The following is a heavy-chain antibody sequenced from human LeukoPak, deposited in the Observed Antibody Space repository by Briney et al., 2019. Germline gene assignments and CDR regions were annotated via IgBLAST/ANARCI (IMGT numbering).Heavy chain of an antibody. CDR1: GYSFTTYW. Sequence: GESLKISCKGSGYSFTTYWIGWVRQMPGKGLEWMGIIYPADSDTKYSPSFQGHVTISADKSISTAYLQWSSLKASDTAMYYCARHSFPDYYDSSGRDAFDIWGQGTMVTVSS. CDR2: IYPADSDT. CDR3: ARHSFPDYYDSSGRDAFDI. J-gene: IGHJ3*02. D-gene: IGHD3-22*01. V-gene: IGHV5-51*01.